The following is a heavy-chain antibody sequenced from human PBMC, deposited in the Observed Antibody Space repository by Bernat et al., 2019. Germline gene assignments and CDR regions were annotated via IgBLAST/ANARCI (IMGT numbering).Heavy chain of an antibody. CDR3: ARDGTSWCRDS. D-gene: IGHD2-2*01. V-gene: IGHV3-21*01. CDR1: GFIFSTSS. J-gene: IGHJ4*02. Sequence: EVQLVESGGGLVKPGGSLRLSCAASGFIFSTSSLSWVRQAPGKGLEWVSTISSSGVIYNADSLRGRFTISRDNAKSSLDLQMNSLRAEDTAVYYCARDGTSWCRDSWGQGTLVTVSS. CDR2: ISSSGVI.